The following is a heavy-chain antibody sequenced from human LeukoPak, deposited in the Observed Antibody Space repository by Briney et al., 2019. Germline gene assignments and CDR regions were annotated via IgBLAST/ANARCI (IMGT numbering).Heavy chain of an antibody. CDR2: ISSNGGST. CDR3: ARGNLRQQLGY. J-gene: IGHJ4*02. Sequence: PGGSLRLPCAASGFTFSSYAMHWVRQAPGKGLEYVSAISSNGGSTYYANSVKGRFTISRDNSKNTLYLQMGSLRAEDMAVYYCARGNLRQQLGYWGQGTLVTVSS. CDR1: GFTFSSYA. V-gene: IGHV3-64*01. D-gene: IGHD6-13*01.